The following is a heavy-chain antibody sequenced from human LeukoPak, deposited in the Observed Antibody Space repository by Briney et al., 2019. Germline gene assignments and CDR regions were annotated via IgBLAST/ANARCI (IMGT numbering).Heavy chain of an antibody. V-gene: IGHV3-21*01. CDR1: GFTFSSYS. Sequence: GGSLRLSCAASGFTFSSYSMNWVRQAPGKGLEWVSSISSSSSYIYYADSVKGRFTISRDNAKNSLYLQMNGLRAEDTAVYYCAREGGYGGEWFDPWGQGTLVTVSS. J-gene: IGHJ5*02. CDR2: ISSSSSYI. D-gene: IGHD5-12*01. CDR3: AREGGYGGEWFDP.